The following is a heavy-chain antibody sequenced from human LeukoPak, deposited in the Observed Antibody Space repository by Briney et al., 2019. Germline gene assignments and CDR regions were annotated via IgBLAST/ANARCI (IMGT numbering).Heavy chain of an antibody. V-gene: IGHV1-8*01. J-gene: IGHJ4*02. CDR1: GYTFTSYD. Sequence: ASVKVSCKASGYTFTSYDINWVRQATGQGLEWMGWMNPNSGNTGYAQKFQGRVTMTEDTSTDTAYMELSSLRSEDTAVYYCATVKAPRWLVPFDYWGQGTLVTVSS. D-gene: IGHD6-19*01. CDR3: ATVKAPRWLVPFDY. CDR2: MNPNSGNT.